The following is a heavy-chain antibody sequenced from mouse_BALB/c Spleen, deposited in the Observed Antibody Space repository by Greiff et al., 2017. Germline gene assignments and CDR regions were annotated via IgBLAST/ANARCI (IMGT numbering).Heavy chain of an antibody. D-gene: IGHD2-12*01. Sequence: ESGPELVKPGASVKISCKASGYSFTGYFMNWVMQSHGKSLEWIGRINPYNGDTFYNQKFKGKATLTVDKSSSTAHMELRSLASEDSAVYYCAREGYSYAMDYWGQGTSVTVSS. CDR2: INPYNGDT. J-gene: IGHJ4*01. V-gene: IGHV1-20*02. CDR3: AREGYSYAMDY. CDR1: GYSFTGYF.